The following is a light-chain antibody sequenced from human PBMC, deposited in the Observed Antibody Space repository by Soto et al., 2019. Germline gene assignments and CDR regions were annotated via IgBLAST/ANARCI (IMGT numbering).Light chain of an antibody. V-gene: IGKV1-5*03. CDR1: QTIFRW. CDR3: QQYNSYPYS. Sequence: FQMTQSPSTLSASVGARVSITCRASQTIFRWLAWYQQKPGKAPKLLIYKASSLESGVPSRYSGSGSGTEFTLTISGLQPDDFATYFCQQYNSYPYSFGQGTKLEIK. CDR2: KAS. J-gene: IGKJ2*03.